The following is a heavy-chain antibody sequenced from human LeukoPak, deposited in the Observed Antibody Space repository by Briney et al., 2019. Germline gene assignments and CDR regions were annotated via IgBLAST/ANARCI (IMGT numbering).Heavy chain of an antibody. CDR3: ARQGRWSDAFDI. CDR1: GGSISSYY. J-gene: IGHJ3*02. V-gene: IGHV4-59*08. D-gene: IGHD4-23*01. CDR2: IYSSGST. Sequence: SETLSLTCTVSGGSISSYYWSWIRQPSGKALEWIGYIYSSGSTNYNPSLKSRVTTSVDASKKQFSLKLSSVTAADAAVYYCARQGRWSDAFDIWGQGTMVTVSS.